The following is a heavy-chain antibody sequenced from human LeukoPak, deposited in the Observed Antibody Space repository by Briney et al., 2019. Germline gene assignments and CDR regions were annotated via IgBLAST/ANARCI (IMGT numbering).Heavy chain of an antibody. CDR3: ARRRILWFGGCAFDI. Sequence: KSSETLSLTCAVYGGSFSGYYWSWIRQPPGKGLEWIGEINHSGSTNYNPSLKSRVTISVDTSKNQFSLKLSSVTAADTAVYYCARRRILWFGGCAFDIWGQGTMVTVSS. CDR1: GGSFSGYY. J-gene: IGHJ3*02. V-gene: IGHV4-34*01. CDR2: INHSGST. D-gene: IGHD3-10*01.